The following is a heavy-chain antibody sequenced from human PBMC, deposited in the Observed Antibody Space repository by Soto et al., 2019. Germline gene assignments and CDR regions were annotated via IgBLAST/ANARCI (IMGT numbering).Heavy chain of an antibody. V-gene: IGHV3-23*01. J-gene: IGHJ1*01. Sequence: RGLRRSGAPPACRFSTDALCAVFRLPKKGLEWVSAISGRGGSTYYADSVKGRFTISRDNSKNTLYLQMNSLRAEDTAVYYGANDIQPAAARDIYSWGLGDVVPVS. CDR1: ACRFSTDA. D-gene: IGHD6-25*01. CDR2: ISGRGGST. CDR3: ANDIQPAAARDIYS.